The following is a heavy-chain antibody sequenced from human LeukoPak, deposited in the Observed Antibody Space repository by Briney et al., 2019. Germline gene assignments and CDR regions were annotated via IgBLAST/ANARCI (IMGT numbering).Heavy chain of an antibody. CDR1: GGSINSINW. V-gene: IGHV4-4*02. CDR2: MYHTGGF. J-gene: IGHJ4*02. Sequence: PSGTLSLTCAVSGGSINSINWWSWVRQPPGQGLEWMGEMYHTGGFNYNPSLKSRVTISLDKSQNQFSLRLSSVTAADTAVYYCARNPRDGHTFDYWGQGTLVTVSS. CDR3: ARNPRDGHTFDY.